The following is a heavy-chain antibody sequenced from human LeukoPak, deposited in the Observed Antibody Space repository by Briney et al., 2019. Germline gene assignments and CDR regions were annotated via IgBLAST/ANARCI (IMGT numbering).Heavy chain of an antibody. J-gene: IGHJ4*02. D-gene: IGHD2-15*01. CDR1: GYTLTELS. Sequence: ASVKVSCKVSGYTLTELSMHWVRQAPGKGLEWMGGFDPEDGETIYAQKFQGRVTMTEDTSTDTAYMELSSLRSEDTAVYYCARSATTLEDIVVVVAAQPHFDYWAREPWSPSPQ. CDR2: FDPEDGET. CDR3: ARSATTLEDIVVVVAAQPHFDY. V-gene: IGHV1-24*01.